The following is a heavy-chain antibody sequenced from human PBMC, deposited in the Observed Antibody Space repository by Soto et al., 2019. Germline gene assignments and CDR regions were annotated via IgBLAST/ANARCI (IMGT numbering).Heavy chain of an antibody. V-gene: IGHV4-61*08. CDR1: GGSVSSGDYF. CDR3: ARSPNYYYYGFDA. D-gene: IGHD3-10*01. J-gene: IGHJ6*02. Sequence: SETLSLTCTVSGGSVSSGDYFWSWLRQPPGKRLEWIAYIYYSGSTNYNPSLKSRATISVDTSKSQVSLTLTSMTAADAALYYCARSPNYYYYGFDAWGQGTAVTVSS. CDR2: IYYSGST.